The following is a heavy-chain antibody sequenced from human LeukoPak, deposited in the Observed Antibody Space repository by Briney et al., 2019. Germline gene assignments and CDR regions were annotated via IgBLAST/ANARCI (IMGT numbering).Heavy chain of an antibody. J-gene: IGHJ4*02. CDR3: ARENSGSYREFDY. CDR2: IYTSGST. D-gene: IGHD1-26*01. V-gene: IGHV4-4*07. CDR1: GGSISSYY. Sequence: NPSETLSLTCTVSGGSISSYYWSWILQPAGKGLEWIGRIYTSGSTNYNASLKSRVSMSVDTSKNQFSLKLSSVTAADTAVFYCARENSGSYREFDYWGQGTLVTVSS.